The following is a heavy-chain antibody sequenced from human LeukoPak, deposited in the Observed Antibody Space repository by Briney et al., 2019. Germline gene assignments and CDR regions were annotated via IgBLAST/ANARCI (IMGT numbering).Heavy chain of an antibody. V-gene: IGHV4-38-2*02. J-gene: IGHJ6*03. CDR1: GYSISGGYY. Sequence: SETLSLTCAVSGYSISGGYYWGWIRQPPGEGLEWIGSVYYSGTTYYNPALESRVTISLDTSKNQFSLKVSPLTAADTAVYYCVRDGPYRITNMDVWGKGTTATVSS. CDR2: VYYSGTT. CDR3: VRDGPYRITNMDV.